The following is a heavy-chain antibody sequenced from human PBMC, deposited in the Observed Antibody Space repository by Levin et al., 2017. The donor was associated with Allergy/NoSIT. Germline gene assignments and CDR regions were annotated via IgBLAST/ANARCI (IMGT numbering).Heavy chain of an antibody. D-gene: IGHD5-12*01. CDR2: IYYSGST. CDR3: ARQYSGYDLWYFDY. J-gene: IGHJ4*02. CDR1: GGSISSSSYY. V-gene: IGHV4-39*01. Sequence: SETLSLTCTVSGGSISSSSYYWGWIRQPPGKGLEWIGSIYYSGSTYYNPSLKSRVTISVDTSKNQFSLKLSSVTAADTAVYYCARQYSGYDLWYFDYWGQGTLVTVSS.